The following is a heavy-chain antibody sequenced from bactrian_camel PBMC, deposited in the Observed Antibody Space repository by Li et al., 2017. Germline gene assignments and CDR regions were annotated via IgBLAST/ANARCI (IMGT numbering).Heavy chain of an antibody. CDR1: GFTFSTYF. V-gene: IGHV3S5*01. CDR3: AAQSGSSGNCEELALYQY. D-gene: IGHD6*01. Sequence: HVQLVESGGGIVHPGGSLTLSCTASGFTFSTYFMSWVRQAPGKGLEWVSRIDRDGSTQTYAEFVKGRFTISQDNNKNTLYLQMNLLNSEDTAMYYCAAQSGSSGNCEELALYQYWGQGTQVTVS. J-gene: IGHJ4*01. CDR2: IDRDGST.